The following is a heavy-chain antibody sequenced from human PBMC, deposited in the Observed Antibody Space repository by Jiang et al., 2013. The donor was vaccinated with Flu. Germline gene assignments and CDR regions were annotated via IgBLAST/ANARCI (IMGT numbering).Heavy chain of an antibody. D-gene: IGHD1-26*01. CDR3: ARLGVTTRYYGVDV. J-gene: IGHJ6*02. V-gene: IGHV3-74*01. CDR1: GFAFNIYW. Sequence: PGGSLRLSCEASGFAFNIYWVHWVRQDAQKGLMWVARISGDGSSTSYADSVKGRFTVSRDNAKNTVYLQMNSLRTEDTAVYYCARLGVTTRYYGVDVWGQGTTVTVSS. CDR2: ISGDGSST.